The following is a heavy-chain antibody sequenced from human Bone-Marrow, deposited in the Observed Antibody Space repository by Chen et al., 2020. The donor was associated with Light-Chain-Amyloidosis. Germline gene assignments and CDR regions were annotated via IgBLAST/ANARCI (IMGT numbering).Heavy chain of an antibody. CDR1: GYTFPNYW. Sequence: EVQLEQSGPEVKKPGESLKISCKGSGYTFPNYWIGWVRQMPGKGLEWMGVIYPDDSDGRYSPSFEGQVTISADKSITTAYLQWRCLKASDTAMYYCARRRDGYNFDYWGQGTLVTVSS. CDR3: ARRRDGYNFDY. D-gene: IGHD5-12*01. J-gene: IGHJ4*02. V-gene: IGHV5-51*01. CDR2: IYPDDSDG.